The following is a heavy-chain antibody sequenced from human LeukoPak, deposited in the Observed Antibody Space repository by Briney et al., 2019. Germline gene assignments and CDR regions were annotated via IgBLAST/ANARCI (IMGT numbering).Heavy chain of an antibody. CDR2: ISYDGSNK. CDR3: ARDRYGVNSDRFDY. Sequence: GRSLRLSCAASGFTFSSYAMHWVRQAAGTGLEWVAVISYDGSNKYYEDSVKVRFNNTRENSKNTLYLQMNSLRAEETAVYYCARDRYGVNSDRFDYWGQGTLVTVSS. D-gene: IGHD4-23*01. J-gene: IGHJ4*02. CDR1: GFTFSSYA. V-gene: IGHV3-30*04.